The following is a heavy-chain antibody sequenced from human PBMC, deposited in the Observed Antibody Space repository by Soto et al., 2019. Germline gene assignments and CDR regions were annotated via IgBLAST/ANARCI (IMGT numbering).Heavy chain of an antibody. CDR3: ARSGREWRWLQRPRTLTDFDY. J-gene: IGHJ4*02. Sequence: GASVKVSCKASGGTFSSYAISWVRQAPGKGLEWMGGIIPIFGTANYAQKFQGRVTITADESTSTAYMELSSLRSEDTAVYYCARSGREWRWLQRPRTLTDFDYWGQGTLVTVSS. V-gene: IGHV1-69*13. CDR1: GGTFSSYA. CDR2: IIPIFGTA. D-gene: IGHD5-12*01.